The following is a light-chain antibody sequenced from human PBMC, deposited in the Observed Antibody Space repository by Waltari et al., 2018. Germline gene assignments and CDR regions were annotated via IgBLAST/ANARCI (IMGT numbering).Light chain of an antibody. CDR1: SSDVGGDDS. V-gene: IGLV2-14*03. CDR3: CSQSTYNGVI. Sequence: QSALSQPASVSGSPGQSITISCTGSSSDVGGDDSVSWYQDHPGQAPKVIIYDVNNRPSWVSDRFSGSKSGNTASLTTSGLQAEDEANYYCCSQSTYNGVIFGGGTKLTVL. CDR2: DVN. J-gene: IGLJ2*01.